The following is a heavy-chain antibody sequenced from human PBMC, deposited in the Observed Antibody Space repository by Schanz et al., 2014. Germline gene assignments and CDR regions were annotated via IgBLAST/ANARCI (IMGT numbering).Heavy chain of an antibody. CDR2: IVPIAGIT. V-gene: IGHV1-69*02. Sequence: QVHLVQSGAEVKKPGSSVKVSCKASGGTFSSDTFSWARQAPGQGLEWMGRIVPIAGITNYAQRFQGRVTITADKSSDTAYMELSSLRSEDTAVYYCARAPTAYCSDTSCLGTPFDYWGQGTLVTVSS. D-gene: IGHD2-2*01. CDR1: GGTFSSDT. CDR3: ARAPTAYCSDTSCLGTPFDY. J-gene: IGHJ4*02.